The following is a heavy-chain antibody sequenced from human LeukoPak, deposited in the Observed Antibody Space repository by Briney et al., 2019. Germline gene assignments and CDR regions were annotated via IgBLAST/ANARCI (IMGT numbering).Heavy chain of an antibody. V-gene: IGHV3-48*03. CDR2: ISSSGSTI. CDR3: ARALKDIVVVPAATYYFDY. J-gene: IGHJ4*02. D-gene: IGHD2-2*01. Sequence: GGSLRLSCAASEFTFSSYEMNWVRQAPGKGLEWVSYISSSGSTIYYADSVKGRFTNSRDNAKNSLYLQMNSLRAEDTAVYYCARALKDIVVVPAATYYFDYWGQGTLVTVSS. CDR1: EFTFSSYE.